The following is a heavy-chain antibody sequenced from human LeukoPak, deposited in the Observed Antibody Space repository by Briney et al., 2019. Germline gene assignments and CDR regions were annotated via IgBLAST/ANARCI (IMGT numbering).Heavy chain of an antibody. J-gene: IGHJ4*02. CDR3: ARDGRGYASSWYFDL. V-gene: IGHV4-4*07. D-gene: IGHD6-13*01. CDR1: GGSISSNY. Sequence: SETLSLTCTVSGGSISSNYWSWIRQPAGKGLEWIGRIYTSGSTNYSPSLKSRVTLSVDTSRNQFSLRLSSVTAADTAMYYCARDGRGYASSWYFDLWGQGTLVTVSS. CDR2: IYTSGST.